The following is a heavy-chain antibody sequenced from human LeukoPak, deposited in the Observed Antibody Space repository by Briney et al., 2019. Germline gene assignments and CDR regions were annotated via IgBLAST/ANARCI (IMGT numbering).Heavy chain of an antibody. J-gene: IGHJ4*02. D-gene: IGHD1-26*01. CDR3: AHVGFTSSLCRLIEY. CDR2: IKSSGDST. V-gene: IGHV3-23*01. Sequence: AGGSLRLSCAASGFTFSNYAMSWVRQAPGKGLEWASTIKSSGDSTFYADSVKGRFTISRDNSKNTLYLQMNSLRAEDTALYYCAHVGFTSSLCRLIEYWGQGTLVTVSS. CDR1: GFTFSNYA.